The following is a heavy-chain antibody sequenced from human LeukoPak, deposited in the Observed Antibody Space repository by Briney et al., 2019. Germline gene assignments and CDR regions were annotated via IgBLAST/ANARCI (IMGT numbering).Heavy chain of an antibody. Sequence: GGSLRLSCAASGFTFSSYEMNWVRQAPGKGLEWVSYISSSGSTIYYADSVKGRFTISRDNAKNSLYLQMNSLRAEDTAVYYCARDLIAAAGKWFDPWGQGTLVTVSS. CDR2: ISSSGSTI. V-gene: IGHV3-48*03. J-gene: IGHJ5*02. D-gene: IGHD6-13*01. CDR3: ARDLIAAAGKWFDP. CDR1: GFTFSSYE.